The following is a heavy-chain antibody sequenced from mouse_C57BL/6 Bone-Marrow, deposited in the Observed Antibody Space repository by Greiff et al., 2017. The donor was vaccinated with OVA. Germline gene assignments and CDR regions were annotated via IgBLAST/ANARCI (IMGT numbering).Heavy chain of an antibody. V-gene: IGHV5-6*02. CDR2: ISSGGSYT. D-gene: IGHD1-3*01. Sequence: EVKLVESGGDLVKPGGSLKLSCAASGFTFSSYGMSWVRQTPDKRLEWVATISSGGSYTDYPDSVKGRFTLSRDNAKNTLYLQMSSLKSEDTAMYYCAITFYAMDYWGQGTSVTVSS. CDR3: AITFYAMDY. CDR1: GFTFSSYG. J-gene: IGHJ4*01.